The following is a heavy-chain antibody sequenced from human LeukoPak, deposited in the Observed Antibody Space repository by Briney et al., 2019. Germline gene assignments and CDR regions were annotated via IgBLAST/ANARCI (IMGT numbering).Heavy chain of an antibody. V-gene: IGHV3-7*01. CDR1: GFTFSTCW. J-gene: IGHJ4*02. Sequence: GGSLRLSCAASGFTFSTCWMTWVRQAPGKGLEWVANIKQDGSERYYVDSVEGRFTISRDNAKSSLYLQMNSLRAEDTAVYYCAKSLVVVNDPPDYWGQGTLVTVSS. CDR2: IKQDGSER. D-gene: IGHD2-21*01. CDR3: AKSLVVVNDPPDY.